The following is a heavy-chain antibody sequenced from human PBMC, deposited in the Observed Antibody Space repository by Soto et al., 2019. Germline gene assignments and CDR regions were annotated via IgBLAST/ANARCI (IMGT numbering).Heavy chain of an antibody. CDR1: GFTFSSYV. CDR2: ISYDGSNK. D-gene: IGHD2-15*01. CDR3: AKDGWHYVYHGMDV. J-gene: IGHJ6*02. Sequence: GGSLRLSCAASGFTFSSYVMHWVRQAPGKGLEWVAVISYDGSNKYYADSVKGRFTLSRDNSKNTLYLQMNSLRAEDTAVYYCAKDGWHYVYHGMDVWGQGTPVTVSS. V-gene: IGHV3-30*18.